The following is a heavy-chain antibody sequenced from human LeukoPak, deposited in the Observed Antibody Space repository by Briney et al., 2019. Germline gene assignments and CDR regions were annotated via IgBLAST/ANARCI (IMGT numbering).Heavy chain of an antibody. V-gene: IGHV3-23*01. CDR2: ISGSGGST. CDR3: AKDRGYYDSSGYYGDY. D-gene: IGHD3-22*01. J-gene: IGHJ4*02. CDR1: GFTFSSYA. Sequence: GGSLRLSCAASGFTFSSYAMSWVRQAPGKGLEWVSAISGSGGSTYYADSVKGRFTISRDNSKNTLYLQMDSLRAEDTAVYYCAKDRGYYDSSGYYGDYWGQGTLVTVSS.